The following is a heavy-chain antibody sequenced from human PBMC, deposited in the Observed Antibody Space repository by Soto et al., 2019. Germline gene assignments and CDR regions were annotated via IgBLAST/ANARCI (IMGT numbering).Heavy chain of an antibody. D-gene: IGHD6-19*01. J-gene: IGHJ3*02. CDR1: GFTFSSYW. CDR2: INSDGSST. V-gene: IGHV3-74*01. CDR3: AGHKGEQWLDSDAFDI. Sequence: EVQLVESGGGLVQPGGSLRLSCAASGFTFSSYWMHWVRQAPGKGLVWVSRINSDGSSTSYADSVKGRFTISRDNAKNTLYLQMNSLRAEDTAVYYCAGHKGEQWLDSDAFDIWGQGTMVTVSS.